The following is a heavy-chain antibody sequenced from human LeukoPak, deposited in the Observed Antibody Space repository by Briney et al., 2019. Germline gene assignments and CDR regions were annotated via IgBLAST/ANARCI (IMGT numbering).Heavy chain of an antibody. D-gene: IGHD1-26*01. J-gene: IGHJ5*01. V-gene: IGHV3-13*04. CDR3: ARGLTGGLDS. Sequence: PGGSLRLSRAASGFTFSTYDMHWVRQATGKGLEWVSSIAITGDTYYQGSVKGRFTISRENAKNSLYLQMNSLRAGDTAVYYCARGLTGGLDSWGQGTLVTVSS. CDR2: IAITGDT. CDR1: GFTFSTYD.